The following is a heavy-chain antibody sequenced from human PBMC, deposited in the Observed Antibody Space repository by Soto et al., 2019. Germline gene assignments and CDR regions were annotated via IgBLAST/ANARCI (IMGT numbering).Heavy chain of an antibody. CDR3: ITLIDITMVPQAE. J-gene: IGHJ4*02. V-gene: IGHV3-73*01. CDR1: GFTFSASA. Sequence: EVQLVQSGGGVVQPGGSLKLSCAASGFTFSASAIHWVRQASGKGLEWVGRIRSEANTYATAYAASVIGRFTISRDDSESTAYLQMNSLKAEDTAMDYCITLIDITMVPQAEWGQGTLVTVSS. CDR2: IRSEANTYAT. D-gene: IGHD3-10*01.